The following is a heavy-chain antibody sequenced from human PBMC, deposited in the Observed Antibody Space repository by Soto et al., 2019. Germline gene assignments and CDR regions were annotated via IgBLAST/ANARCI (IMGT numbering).Heavy chain of an antibody. CDR2: ISGGGGTT. V-gene: IGHV3-23*01. Sequence: PGGSLRLCCAASGFTLSSYGMSWVRQAPGKGLEWVSAISGGGGTTYYADSVKGRFTISRDNSKNTLSLQMNSLRAEDTAVYYCAKQGRDNGYFEYWGQGIMVTVSS. CDR1: GFTLSSYG. J-gene: IGHJ4*02. D-gene: IGHD1-20*01. CDR3: AKQGRDNGYFEY.